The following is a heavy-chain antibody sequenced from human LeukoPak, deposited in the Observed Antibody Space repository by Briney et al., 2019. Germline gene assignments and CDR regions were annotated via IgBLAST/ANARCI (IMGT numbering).Heavy chain of an antibody. V-gene: IGHV4-59*01. CDR2: IYYSGST. Sequence: SETLSLTCTVSSGSISSYYWSWIRQPPGKGLEWIGYIYYSGSTNYNPSLKSRVTISVDTSKNQFSLKLSSVTAADTAVYYCARRGGDYIRGYYGMDVWGQGTTATVSS. J-gene: IGHJ6*02. CDR3: ARRGGDYIRGYYGMDV. CDR1: SGSISSYY. D-gene: IGHD4-17*01.